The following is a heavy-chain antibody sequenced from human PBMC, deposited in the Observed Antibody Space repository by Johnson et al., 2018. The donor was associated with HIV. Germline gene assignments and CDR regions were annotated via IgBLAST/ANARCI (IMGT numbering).Heavy chain of an antibody. CDR1: GFTFSDYG. CDR3: ARVRGKIPRGAFDI. D-gene: IGHD3-10*01. J-gene: IGHJ3*02. V-gene: IGHV3-30*03. Sequence: QMQLVESGGGVVQPGRSLRLSCAASGFTFSDYGLHWVRQAPGEGLEWVAAISQDGSEKYYVDSVKGRFTISRDNAKNSLYLQMNSLRAEDTAVYYCARVRGKIPRGAFDIWGQGTMVTVSS. CDR2: ISQDGSEK.